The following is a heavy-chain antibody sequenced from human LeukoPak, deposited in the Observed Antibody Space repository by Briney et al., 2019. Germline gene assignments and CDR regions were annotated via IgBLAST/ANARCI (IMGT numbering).Heavy chain of an antibody. CDR2: ISGSGGST. CDR1: GFTFSSYA. CDR3: AKDRRRDYGDYPEYFQH. D-gene: IGHD4-17*01. Sequence: PGGSLRLSCAASGFTFSSYAMSWVRQAPGKGLEWVSAISGSGGSTYYADSVKGRFTISRDNSKNTLYLQMNSLRAEDTAVYYCAKDRRRDYGDYPEYFQHWGQGTLATVSS. V-gene: IGHV3-23*01. J-gene: IGHJ1*01.